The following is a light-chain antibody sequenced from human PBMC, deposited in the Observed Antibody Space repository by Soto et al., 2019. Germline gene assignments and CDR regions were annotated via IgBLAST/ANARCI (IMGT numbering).Light chain of an antibody. CDR1: QSISSW. V-gene: IGKV1-5*03. CDR3: QQYNSDTTVYT. J-gene: IGKJ2*01. CDR2: KAS. Sequence: DLQMTQSPSTLSASVGDRVTITCRASQSISSWLAWYQQKPGKAPKLLIYKASSLESGVPSRFSGRGSGTEFTLTISSLQPDDFATYYCQQYNSDTTVYTFGQVNKLEIK.